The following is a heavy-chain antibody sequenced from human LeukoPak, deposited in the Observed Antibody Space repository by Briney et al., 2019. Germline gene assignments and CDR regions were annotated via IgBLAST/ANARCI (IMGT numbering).Heavy chain of an antibody. J-gene: IGHJ4*02. D-gene: IGHD1-26*01. CDR3: ARASGSYFDY. Sequence: SETLSLTCTVSGGSISSGDYYWSWIRQPPGKGLEWIGYIYYSGSTCYNPSLKSRVTMSVDTSKNQFSLRLSSVTAADTAVYYCARASGSYFDYWGQGTLVTVSS. CDR2: IYYSGST. V-gene: IGHV4-30-4*01. CDR1: GGSISSGDYY.